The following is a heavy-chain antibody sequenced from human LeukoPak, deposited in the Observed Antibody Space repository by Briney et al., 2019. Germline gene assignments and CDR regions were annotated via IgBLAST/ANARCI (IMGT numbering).Heavy chain of an antibody. J-gene: IGHJ6*03. CDR2: IRYDGSNK. D-gene: IGHD3-10*01. V-gene: IGHV3-30*02. Sequence: HSGGSLTLSCAASGFTFDCCGMHWVRQAPGKGLEWVAFIRYDGSNKYYADSVKGRFTISRDNSKNTLYLQMNSLRAEDTAVYYCAKIGHRVRGVINYYYYYMDVWGKGTTVTISS. CDR3: AKIGHRVRGVINYYYYYMDV. CDR1: GFTFDCCG.